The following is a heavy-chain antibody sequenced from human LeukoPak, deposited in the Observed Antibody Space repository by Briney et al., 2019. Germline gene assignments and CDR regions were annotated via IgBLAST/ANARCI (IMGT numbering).Heavy chain of an antibody. CDR1: GFTFSSYA. CDR3: AKAVAAAGKVDFDY. J-gene: IGHJ4*02. V-gene: IGHV3-23*01. Sequence: GGSLRLSCAASGFTFSSYAMSWVRQAPGKGLEWVSAISGSGGSTYYADSVKGRLTISRDNSKNTLYLQMNSLRAEDTAVYYCAKAVAAAGKVDFDYWGQGTLVTVSS. D-gene: IGHD6-13*01. CDR2: ISGSGGST.